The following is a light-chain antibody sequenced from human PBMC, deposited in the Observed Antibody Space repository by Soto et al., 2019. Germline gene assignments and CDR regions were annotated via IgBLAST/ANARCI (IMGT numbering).Light chain of an antibody. CDR3: QQYYLVPFT. V-gene: IGKV4-1*01. CDR2: GAS. J-gene: IGKJ3*01. Sequence: DIVMTQSPDSLGVSLGERATINCKSSQSVLYTSNNQNYLAWYQQKSGQHPKLLIYGASARESGVPARFSGGGSGTDFTLTINGLQADDVAVYYCQQYYLVPFTFGPGTKVDIK. CDR1: QSVLYTSNNQNY.